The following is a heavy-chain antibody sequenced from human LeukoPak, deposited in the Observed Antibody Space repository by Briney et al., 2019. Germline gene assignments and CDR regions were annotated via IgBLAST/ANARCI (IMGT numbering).Heavy chain of an antibody. CDR2: INHSGST. CDR1: GGSFSGYY. V-gene: IGHV4-34*01. CDR3: ARGSIAAARTITRYVTRTALDY. J-gene: IGHJ4*02. D-gene: IGHD6-13*01. Sequence: PSETLSLTCAVYGGSFSGYYWSWIRQPPGKGLEWIGEINHSGSTNYNPSLKSRVTISVDTSKNQFSLKLSSVTAADTAVYYCARGSIAAARTITRYVTRTALDYWGQGTLVTVSS.